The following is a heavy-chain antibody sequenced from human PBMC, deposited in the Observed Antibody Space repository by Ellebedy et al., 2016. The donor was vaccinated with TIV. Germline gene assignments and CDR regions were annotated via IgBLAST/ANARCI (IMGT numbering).Heavy chain of an antibody. CDR2: IDKSGRST. CDR1: GFAFSSYA. CDR3: AKLAGVHVWYLDY. D-gene: IGHD2-21*01. Sequence: PGGSLRLSCAASGFAFSSYAMSWVRQAPGKGLEWVSTIDKSGRSTYYADSVKGRFTSSRDDSKNTLYLQVNSLTAEDTAVYYRAKLAGVHVWYLDYWGQGTLVTVSS. V-gene: IGHV3-23*05. J-gene: IGHJ4*02.